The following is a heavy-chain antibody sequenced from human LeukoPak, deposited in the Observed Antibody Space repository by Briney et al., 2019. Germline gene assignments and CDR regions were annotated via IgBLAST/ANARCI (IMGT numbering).Heavy chain of an antibody. D-gene: IGHD3-3*01. CDR2: INPNSGGT. CDR1: GYTFTGYY. CDR3: AREGSGFWSGYTPTYFDY. V-gene: IGHV1-2*02. Sequence: ASVKVSCKASGYTFTGYYMHWVRQAPGQGLEWMGWINPNSGGTNYAQKFQGRVTMTRDTSISTAYVELSRLRSDDTAVYYCAREGSGFWSGYTPTYFDYWGQGTLVTVSS. J-gene: IGHJ4*02.